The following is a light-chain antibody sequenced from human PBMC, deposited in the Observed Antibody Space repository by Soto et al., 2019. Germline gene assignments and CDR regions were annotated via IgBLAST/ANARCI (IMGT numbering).Light chain of an antibody. CDR3: QQYGSSP. Sequence: IVLTQSPGTLSLSPVERVTLSCRASQSVSSNYLSWYRQKPGQAPRLLIYEASTRATGVPDRFSGSGSAKDFTLTISRMEPEDFAVYHCQQYGSSPFGPGTKVDIK. CDR2: EAS. CDR1: QSVSSNY. J-gene: IGKJ3*01. V-gene: IGKV3-20*01.